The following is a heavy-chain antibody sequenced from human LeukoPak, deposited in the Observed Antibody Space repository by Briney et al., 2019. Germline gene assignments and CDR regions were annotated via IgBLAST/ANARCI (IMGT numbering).Heavy chain of an antibody. V-gene: IGHV4-59*11. CDR3: ARGRRDGYNPDAFDI. CDR2: IYYTGST. D-gene: IGHD5-24*01. J-gene: IGHJ3*02. Sequence: PSETLSLTCTVSGGSISSHYWSWIRHRPGRGLEWIGYIYYTGSTKYIPSLKSRVAMSVDTSRNQFSLKLSSVTAADTAVYYCARGRRDGYNPDAFDIWGQGTVVSVSS. CDR1: GGSISSHY.